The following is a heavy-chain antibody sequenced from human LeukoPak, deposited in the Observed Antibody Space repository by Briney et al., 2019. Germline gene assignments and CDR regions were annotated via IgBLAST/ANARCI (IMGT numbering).Heavy chain of an antibody. CDR3: ARRPPSYSDNSGTYYLGGFDY. J-gene: IGHJ4*02. CDR2: INHSGST. V-gene: IGHV4-34*01. Sequence: SETLFLTCAVYGGSFSGYYWSWIRQPPGKGLEWIGQINHSGSTNYNPSLKSRVTISVDTSKNQFSLKLSSVTAADTAVYYCARRPPSYSDNSGTYYLGGFDYWGQGTLVTVSS. CDR1: GGSFSGYY. D-gene: IGHD3-10*01.